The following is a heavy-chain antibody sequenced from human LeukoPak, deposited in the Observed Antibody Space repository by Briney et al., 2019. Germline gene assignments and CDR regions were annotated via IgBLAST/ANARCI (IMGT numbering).Heavy chain of an antibody. D-gene: IGHD4-17*01. CDR3: AREHGDYYYGMDV. CDR2: IYYSGST. J-gene: IGHJ6*02. Sequence: SETLSLTCTVSGGSISSYYWSWIRQPPGKGLEWIGYIYYSGSTNYNPSLKSRVTISVDTSKNQFSLKLSSVTAADTAVYCCAREHGDYYYGMDVWGQGTTVTVSS. V-gene: IGHV4-59*01. CDR1: GGSISSYY.